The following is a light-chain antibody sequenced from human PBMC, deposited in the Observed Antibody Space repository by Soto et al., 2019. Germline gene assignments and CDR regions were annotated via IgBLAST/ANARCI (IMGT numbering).Light chain of an antibody. CDR2: EVS. Sequence: QSALTQPASVSGSPGQSITISCTGTSSDIGGYNYVSWYQQHPDKAPKLMIYEVSNRPSGVSDRFSGSKSGNTASLTVSGLQAEDEADYYCSSYTSGSTNLVFGGGTKLTVL. J-gene: IGLJ2*01. V-gene: IGLV2-14*01. CDR1: SSDIGGYNY. CDR3: SSYTSGSTNLV.